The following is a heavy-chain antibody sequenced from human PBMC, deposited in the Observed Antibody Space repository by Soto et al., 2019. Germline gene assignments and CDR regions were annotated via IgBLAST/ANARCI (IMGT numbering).Heavy chain of an antibody. CDR1: GFTFSSYG. Sequence: GGSLRLSCAASGFTFSSYGMHWVRQAPGKGLEWVAVISYDGSNKYYADSVKGRFTISRDNSKNTLYLQMNSLRAEDTAVYYCAKVITNCSSTSCYEVTYYYGMDVWGQGTTVTVSS. V-gene: IGHV3-30*18. D-gene: IGHD2-2*01. CDR2: ISYDGSNK. J-gene: IGHJ6*02. CDR3: AKVITNCSSTSCYEVTYYYGMDV.